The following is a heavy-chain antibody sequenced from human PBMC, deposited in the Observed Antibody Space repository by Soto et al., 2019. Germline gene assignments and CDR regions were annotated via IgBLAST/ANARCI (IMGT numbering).Heavy chain of an antibody. CDR2: ISSSSSYT. CDR3: ARAGDDSSGYYYFDY. J-gene: IGHJ4*02. CDR1: GFTFSDYY. D-gene: IGHD3-22*01. V-gene: IGHV3-11*06. Sequence: PGGSLRLSCAASGFTFSDYYMSWIRQAPGKGLEWVSYISSSSSYTNYADSVKGRFTISRDNAKNSLYLQMNSLRAEDTAVYYCARAGDDSSGYYYFDYWGQGTLVTVSS.